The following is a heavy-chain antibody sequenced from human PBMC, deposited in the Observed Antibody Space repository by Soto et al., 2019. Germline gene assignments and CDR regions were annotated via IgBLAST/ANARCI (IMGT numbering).Heavy chain of an antibody. CDR1: GYTFTSYG. D-gene: IGHD3-10*01. J-gene: IGHJ4*02. V-gene: IGHV1-18*01. CDR3: ARDYRYYYGSGSYYRYFDY. CDR2: ISANNGNT. Sequence: QVQLVQSGAEVKKPGASVKVSCKASGYTFTSYGISWVRQAPGQGLEWRGWISANNGNTNYAQKLQGRVTMTTDTATSTAYMELRSLRSDDTAVYYCARDYRYYYGSGSYYRYFDYWGQGTLVTVSS.